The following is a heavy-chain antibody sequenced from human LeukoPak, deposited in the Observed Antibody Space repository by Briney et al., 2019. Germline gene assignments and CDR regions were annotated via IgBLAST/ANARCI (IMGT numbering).Heavy chain of an antibody. Sequence: PSVKVSCKASGGTFSIYAISWVRQAPGQGLEWVGGIIPIFGTANYAQKFQGRVMISADKSTSTAYMELSSLRSENTAEYYCAAAADAYYYYYMDVWGKGTTVTVSS. V-gene: IGHV1-69*06. CDR1: GGTFSIYA. CDR3: AAAADAYYYYYMDV. J-gene: IGHJ6*03. CDR2: IIPIFGTA. D-gene: IGHD6-13*01.